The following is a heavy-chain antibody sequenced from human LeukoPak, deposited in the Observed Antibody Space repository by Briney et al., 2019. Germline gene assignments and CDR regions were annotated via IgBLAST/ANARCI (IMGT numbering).Heavy chain of an antibody. V-gene: IGHV4-31*03. D-gene: IGHD3-10*01. J-gene: IGHJ6*02. CDR2: MYNSGST. CDR1: GVSISSGDHY. CDR3: ATVQPSAEGWFGEMGGMDV. Sequence: QASQTLSLTCTVSGVSISSGDHYWSWIRQHPGKGLEWIGYMYNSGSTYYNPSLKSRVTISVDTSKNHFSLKLSSVTAADTAVYYCATVQPSAEGWFGEMGGMDVWGQGTTVTVSS.